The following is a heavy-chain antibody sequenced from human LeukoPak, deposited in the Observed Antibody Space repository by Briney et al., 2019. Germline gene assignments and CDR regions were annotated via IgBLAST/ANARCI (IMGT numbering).Heavy chain of an antibody. V-gene: IGHV1-18*01. Sequence: ASVKVSCKASGYTFTSYGISWVRQAPGQGLEWMGWISAYNGNTNYAQKLQGRVTMTTDTSTSTAYMELRSLRSGDTAVYYCASTRSLAVTAPDDSWGQGALVTVSS. J-gene: IGHJ4*02. D-gene: IGHD2-21*02. CDR2: ISAYNGNT. CDR1: GYTFTSYG. CDR3: ASTRSLAVTAPDDS.